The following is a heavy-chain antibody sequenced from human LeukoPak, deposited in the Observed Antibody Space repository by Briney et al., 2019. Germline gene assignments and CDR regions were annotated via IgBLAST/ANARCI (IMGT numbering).Heavy chain of an antibody. Sequence: GASVTVSFTASGGTFSSYGISWVRQAPGQGLEWMGGIIPIFGTPNYAQKFQGRVTITADESTSTAYMELSSLRSEDTAVYYCARGSGTITMVRGVFYGMDVWGQGTTVTVSS. V-gene: IGHV1-69*13. J-gene: IGHJ6*02. CDR2: IIPIFGTP. CDR1: GGTFSSYG. D-gene: IGHD3-10*01. CDR3: ARGSGTITMVRGVFYGMDV.